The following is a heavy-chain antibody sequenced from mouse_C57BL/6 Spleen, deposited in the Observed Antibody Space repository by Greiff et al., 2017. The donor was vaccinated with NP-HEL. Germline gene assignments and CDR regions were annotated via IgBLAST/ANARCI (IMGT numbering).Heavy chain of an antibody. CDR1: GFSLTSYG. D-gene: IGHD2-4*01. J-gene: IGHJ3*01. V-gene: IGHV2-2*01. CDR3: ARKQGDYPWFAY. Sequence: VKLMESGPGLVQPSQSLSITCTVSGFSLTSYGVHWVRQSPGKGLEWLGVIWSGGSTDYNAAFISRLSISKDNSKSQVFFKMNSLQADDTAIYYCARKQGDYPWFAYWGQGTLVTVSA. CDR2: IWSGGST.